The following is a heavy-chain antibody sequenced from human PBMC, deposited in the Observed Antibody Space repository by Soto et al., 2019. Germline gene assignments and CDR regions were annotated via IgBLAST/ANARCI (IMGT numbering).Heavy chain of an antibody. Sequence: GGSLRLSCAASGFTFSSYAMSWVRQAPGKGLEWVSAISGSGGNSFYADSVKGRFTISRDNSKDTVYLQMDSLRAEDTAVYYCAKHPGTSTTSFFDYWGQGTLVTVSS. CDR3: AKHPGTSTTSFFDY. CDR1: GFTFSSYA. V-gene: IGHV3-23*01. CDR2: ISGSGGNS. J-gene: IGHJ4*02. D-gene: IGHD2-2*01.